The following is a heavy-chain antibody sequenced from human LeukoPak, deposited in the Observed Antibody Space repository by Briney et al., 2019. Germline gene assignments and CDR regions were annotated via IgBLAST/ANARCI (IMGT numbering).Heavy chain of an antibody. J-gene: IGHJ4*02. D-gene: IGHD3/OR15-3a*01. CDR2: IKNDGSVT. CDR3: ATHGLAARQFDY. Sequence: GGSLRLSCVASGFTFSSYWMHWVRQTPGKGLVWVSHIKNDGSVTYYADSVKGRSTISRDNARHTLFLQMSSLRAEDTAVYYCATHGLAARQFDYWGQGTLVTVSS. V-gene: IGHV3-74*01. CDR1: GFTFSSYW.